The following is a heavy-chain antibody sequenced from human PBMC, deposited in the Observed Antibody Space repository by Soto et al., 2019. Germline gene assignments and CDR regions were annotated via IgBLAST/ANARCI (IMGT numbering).Heavy chain of an antibody. Sequence: SETLSLTCTVSGGSISSYYWSWIRQPPGKGLEWIGYIYYSGSTNYNPSLKSRVTISVDTSKNQFSLKLSSVTAADTAVYYCARSPPILTGYYMAYYYYMDVWGKGTTVTVSS. J-gene: IGHJ6*03. CDR2: IYYSGST. V-gene: IGHV4-59*01. CDR3: ARSPPILTGYYMAYYYYMDV. CDR1: GGSISSYY. D-gene: IGHD3-9*01.